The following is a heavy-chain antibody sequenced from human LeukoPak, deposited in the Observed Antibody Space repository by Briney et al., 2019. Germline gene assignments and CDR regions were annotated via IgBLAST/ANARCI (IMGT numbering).Heavy chain of an antibody. CDR2: ISGSGGST. D-gene: IGHD2-2*01. V-gene: IGHV3-23*01. CDR3: AKDGTSPFGYYYVDV. Sequence: PGGSLRLSCAASGFTFSSYAMSWVRQAPGKGLEWVSAISGSGGSTYYADSVKGRFTISRDNSKNTLYLQMNSLRAEDTAVYYCAKDGTSPFGYYYVDVWGKGTTVTVSS. CDR1: GFTFSSYA. J-gene: IGHJ6*03.